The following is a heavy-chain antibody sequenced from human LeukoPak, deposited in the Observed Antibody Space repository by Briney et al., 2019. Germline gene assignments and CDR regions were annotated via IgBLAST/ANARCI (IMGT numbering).Heavy chain of an antibody. Sequence: ASVKVSCKVSGYTLTELSMHWVRQAPGQRLEWMGWINAGNGNTKYSQKFQGRVTITRDTSASTAYMELSSLRSEDTAVYYCARETDVYDYSFDYWGQGTLVTVSS. D-gene: IGHD5/OR15-5a*01. CDR3: ARETDVYDYSFDY. CDR1: GYTLTELS. V-gene: IGHV1-3*01. J-gene: IGHJ4*02. CDR2: INAGNGNT.